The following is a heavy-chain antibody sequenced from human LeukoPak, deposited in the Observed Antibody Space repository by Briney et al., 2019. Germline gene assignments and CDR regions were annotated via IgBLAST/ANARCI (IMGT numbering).Heavy chain of an antibody. V-gene: IGHV3-9*01. D-gene: IGHD3-22*01. J-gene: IGHJ3*02. CDR3: AKDNYYDSSGPDAFDI. Sequence: GGSLRLSCVASGFTFDDYAMHWVRQAPGKGLEWVSGISWNSGSIGYADSVKGRFTISRDNAKNSLYLQMNSLRAEDTALYYCAKDNYYDSSGPDAFDIWGQGTMDTVSS. CDR1: GFTFDDYA. CDR2: ISWNSGSI.